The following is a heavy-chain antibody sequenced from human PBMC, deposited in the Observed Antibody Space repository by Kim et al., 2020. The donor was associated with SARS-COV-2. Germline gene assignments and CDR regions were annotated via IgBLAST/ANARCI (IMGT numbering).Heavy chain of an antibody. CDR3: ARRSRRDSDYRYWYFDL. CDR1: GGSISSYY. CDR2: IYTSGST. Sequence: SETLSLTCTVSGGSISSYYWSWIRQPAGKGLEWIGRIYTSGSTNYNPSLKSRVTMSVDTSKNQFSLKLSSVTAADTAVYYCARRSRRDSDYRYWYFDLWGRGTLVTVSS. D-gene: IGHD4-4*01. J-gene: IGHJ2*01. V-gene: IGHV4-4*07.